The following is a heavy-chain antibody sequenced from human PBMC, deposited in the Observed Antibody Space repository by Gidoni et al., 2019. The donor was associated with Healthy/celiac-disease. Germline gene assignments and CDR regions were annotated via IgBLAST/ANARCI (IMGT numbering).Heavy chain of an antibody. D-gene: IGHD1-26*01. CDR2: INHSGST. Sequence: QVQLQQWGAGLLKPSETLSLTCAVYGGSFSGYYWSWIRQPPGKGLEWIGEINHSGSTNYNPSLKSRVTISVDTSKNQFSLKLSSVTAADTAVYYCARTRLSGSYSGPVQHWGQGTLVTVSS. J-gene: IGHJ1*01. CDR3: ARTRLSGSYSGPVQH. CDR1: GGSFSGYY. V-gene: IGHV4-34*01.